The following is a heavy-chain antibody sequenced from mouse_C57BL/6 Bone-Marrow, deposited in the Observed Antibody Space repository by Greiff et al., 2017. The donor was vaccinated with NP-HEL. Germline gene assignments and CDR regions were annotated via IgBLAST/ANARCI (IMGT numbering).Heavy chain of an antibody. CDR2: IYPTSGNT. CDR1: GYTFTSYG. CDR3: GTPFKN. V-gene: IGHV1-81*01. Sequence: QVQLQQSGAELARPGASVKLSCKASGYTFTSYGISWVKQRTGQGLEWIGEIYPTSGNTYYNEKFKGKATLTADKSSSTAYMELSSLTSGDSAVYFCGTPFKNWGQGTTLTVSS. J-gene: IGHJ2*01. D-gene: IGHD3-3*01.